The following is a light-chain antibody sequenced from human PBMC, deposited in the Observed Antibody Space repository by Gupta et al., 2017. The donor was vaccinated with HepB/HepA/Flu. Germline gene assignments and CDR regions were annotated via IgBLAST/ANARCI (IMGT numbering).Light chain of an antibody. J-gene: IGKJ1*01. CDR2: LGS. V-gene: IGKV2-28*01. CDR3: MQALQTPRT. CDR1: QSPQYSNGYNY. Sequence: DTGMTKSPLSLPVTPGEPASTSCRSSQSPQYSNGYNYSDWYLHKPGQSPQLLIYLGSNRAAGGPDRSSGSASGTDFTLKISVVEAKDVSVYYCMQALQTPRTFGQGTKVEIK.